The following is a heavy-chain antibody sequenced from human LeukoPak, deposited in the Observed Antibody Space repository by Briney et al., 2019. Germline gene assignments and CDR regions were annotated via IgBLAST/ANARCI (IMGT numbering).Heavy chain of an antibody. V-gene: IGHV3-66*02. Sequence: GGSLRLSCAASGFTVSSNYMSWVRQPPGKGLEWVSVIYSGVSTYYADSVKGRFTISRDNSKNTLYLQMNSLRAEDTAVYYCARAEQLLIDYWGQGTLVTVSS. CDR3: ARAEQLLIDY. CDR1: GFTVSSNY. D-gene: IGHD6-6*01. CDR2: IYSGVST. J-gene: IGHJ4*02.